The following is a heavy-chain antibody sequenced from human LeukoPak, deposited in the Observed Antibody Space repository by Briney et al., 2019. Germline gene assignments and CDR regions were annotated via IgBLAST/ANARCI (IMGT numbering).Heavy chain of an antibody. CDR2: ISSSSTYM. D-gene: IGHD6-19*01. J-gene: IGHJ4*02. V-gene: IGHV3-21*01. CDR3: ATKKGVVAVAGTFDY. Sequence: GGSLRLSCAASGFTVSTNYMSWVRQAPGKGLEWVASISSSSTYMYNADSVKGRFTISRDNAKNSLYLQMNSLRAEDTAVYYCATKKGVVAVAGTFDYWGQGTLVTVSS. CDR1: GFTVSTNY.